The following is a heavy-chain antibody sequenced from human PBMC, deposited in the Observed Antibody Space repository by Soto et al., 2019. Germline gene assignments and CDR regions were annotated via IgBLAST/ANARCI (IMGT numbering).Heavy chain of an antibody. CDR2: INHSGRV. V-gene: IGHV4-34*01. J-gene: IGHJ5*01. CDR3: STRAYDTNGYYRFDP. CDR1: GGSFSGHS. D-gene: IGHD3-22*01. Sequence: SETLSLTCAVYGGSFSGHSWTWIRQSPGKGLEWIGDINHSGRVTYSPSLKSRVTISLDTSKNQFSLTLSAVTAADTAMYYCSTRAYDTNGYYRFDPWGQGTLVTVSS.